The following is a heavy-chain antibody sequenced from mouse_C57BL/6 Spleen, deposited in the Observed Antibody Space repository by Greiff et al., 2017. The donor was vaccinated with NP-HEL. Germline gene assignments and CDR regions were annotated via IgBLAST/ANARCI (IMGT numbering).Heavy chain of an antibody. CDR3: ARRSPFDY. J-gene: IGHJ2*01. CDR1: GYTFTSYW. CDR2: IDPSDSYT. Sequence: VQLQQPGAELVKPGASVKLSCKASGYTFTSYWMQWVKQRPGQGLEWIGEIDPSDSYTNYNQKFMGKATLTVDTSSSTAYMQLSSLTSEDSAVYYCARRSPFDYWGQGTTLTVSS. V-gene: IGHV1-50*01.